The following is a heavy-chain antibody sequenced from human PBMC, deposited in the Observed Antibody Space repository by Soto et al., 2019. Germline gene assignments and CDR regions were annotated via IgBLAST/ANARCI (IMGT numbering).Heavy chain of an antibody. CDR1: GGSISVGGYF. J-gene: IGHJ6*02. V-gene: IGHV4-31*03. CDR2: IYYNGST. CDR3: ARDEYYGSEIYFYYYGMDV. D-gene: IGHD3-10*01. Sequence: PSETLSLTCSVSGGSISVGGYFWSWVRQPPGKGLEWIGHIYYNGSTYYNPSLKSRVTISVDTSKNQLSLRLTSATAADTAVYYCARDEYYGSEIYFYYYGMDVWGQGTTVTVSS.